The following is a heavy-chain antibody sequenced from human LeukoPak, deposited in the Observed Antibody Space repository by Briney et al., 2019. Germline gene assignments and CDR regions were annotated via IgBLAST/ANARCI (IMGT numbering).Heavy chain of an antibody. CDR3: AKDRGTGYFDY. V-gene: IGHV3-43*01. Sequence: GGSLRLSCAASGFTFDDYTMHWVRQAPGKGLEWVSLISWDGGSTYYADFVKGRFTISRDNSKNSLYLQMNSLRTEDTALYYCAKDRGTGYFDYWGQGTLVTVSS. CDR1: GFTFDDYT. CDR2: ISWDGGST. J-gene: IGHJ4*02.